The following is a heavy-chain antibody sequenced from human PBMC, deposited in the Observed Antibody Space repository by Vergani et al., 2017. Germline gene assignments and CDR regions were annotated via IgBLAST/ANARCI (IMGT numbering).Heavy chain of an antibody. CDR1: GFTFSTYA. D-gene: IGHD5-12*01. V-gene: IGHV3-23*01. CDR3: VKDAGCDENFFDS. CDR2: LTGGGGST. Sequence: EVQLLESGGSLKQPGGSVRLSCAASGFTFSTYAMHWVRQAPGKGLEWVSALTGGGGSTYYADSFKGRFIISRDNSRDTQYLQMNSLRPEDTATYYCVKDAGCDENFFDSGGQETLVTVSS. J-gene: IGHJ4*02.